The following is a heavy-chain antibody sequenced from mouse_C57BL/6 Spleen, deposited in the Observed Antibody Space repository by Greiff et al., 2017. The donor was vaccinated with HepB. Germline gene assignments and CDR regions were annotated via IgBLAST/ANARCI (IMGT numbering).Heavy chain of an antibody. J-gene: IGHJ2*01. CDR2: INYDGSST. V-gene: IGHV5-16*01. CDR1: GFTFSDYY. Sequence: EVMLVESEGGLVQPGSSMKLSCTASGFTFSDYYMAWVRQVPEKGLEWVANINYDGSSTYYLDSLKSRFIISRDNAKNILYLQMSSLKSEDTATYYCARGGYPFDYWGQGTTLTVSS. D-gene: IGHD2-2*01. CDR3: ARGGYPFDY.